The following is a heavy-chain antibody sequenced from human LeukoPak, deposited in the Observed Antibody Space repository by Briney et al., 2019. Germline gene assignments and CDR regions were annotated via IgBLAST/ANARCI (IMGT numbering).Heavy chain of an antibody. V-gene: IGHV4-31*03. CDR2: IYYSGST. CDR1: GGSISSGGYY. D-gene: IGHD4-23*01. CDR3: TTDSYVTPRTRVFNWFDP. Sequence: SETLSLTCTVSGGSISSGGYYWNWIRQHPGKGLEWIGYIYYSGSTYYNPSLKSRVTISVDTSKNQFSLKLSSVTAEDTAMYYCTTDSYVTPRTRVFNWFDPWGQGTLVTVSS. J-gene: IGHJ5*02.